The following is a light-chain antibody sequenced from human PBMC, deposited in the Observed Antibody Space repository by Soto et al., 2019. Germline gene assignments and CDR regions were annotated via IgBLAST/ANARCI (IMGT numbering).Light chain of an antibody. J-gene: IGLJ1*01. CDR2: DVS. V-gene: IGLV2-11*01. CDR3: CSYAGNTLFV. Sequence: QSALTQPRSVSGSPGQSVTISCTGTSSDVGGYDSVSWYQQHPGKAPKLMIYDVSERPSGVPDRFSGSKSGNTASLTISGLQAEDEADYYCCSYAGNTLFVFGPGTKVTVL. CDR1: SSDVGGYDS.